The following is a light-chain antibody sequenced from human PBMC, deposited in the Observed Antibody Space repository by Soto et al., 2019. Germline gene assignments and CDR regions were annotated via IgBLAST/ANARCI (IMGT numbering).Light chain of an antibody. J-gene: IGKJ4*01. CDR1: QTISSW. V-gene: IGKV1-5*01. Sequence: DIQMTQSPSTLYASVGDRVTITCRASQTISSWLAWYRQKPGKAPDLLIYDASKLQSGVPASFSGSESGTEFTLTIASLQPDDFATYYCQQYSSYPLTFGGGTKVDIK. CDR3: QQYSSYPLT. CDR2: DAS.